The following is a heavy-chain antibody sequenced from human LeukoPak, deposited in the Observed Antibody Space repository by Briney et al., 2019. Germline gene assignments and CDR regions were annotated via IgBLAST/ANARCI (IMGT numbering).Heavy chain of an antibody. CDR1: GYSFTSYW. CDR2: IYPGDSDT. J-gene: IGHJ4*02. V-gene: IGHV5-51*01. CDR3: ARGLRYFDWLSPFDY. D-gene: IGHD3-9*01. Sequence: GESLKISCKGSGYSFTSYWIGWVRQMPGKGLEWMGFIYPGDSDTRYSPSFQGQVTISADKSISTAYLQWSSLKASDTAMYYCARGLRYFDWLSPFDYWGQGTLVTVSS.